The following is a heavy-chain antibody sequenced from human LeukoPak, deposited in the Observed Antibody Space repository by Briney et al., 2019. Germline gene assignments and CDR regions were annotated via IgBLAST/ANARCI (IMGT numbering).Heavy chain of an antibody. CDR3: ARQRGPSSSWYPLDY. CDR2: IYYSGST. D-gene: IGHD6-13*01. Sequence: PSETLSLTCTVSGGSISSYYWSWVRQPPGKGLEWIGYIYYSGSTNYNPSLKSRVTISVDTSKNQFSLKLSSVTAADTAVYYCARQRGPSSSWYPLDYWGQGTLVTVSS. V-gene: IGHV4-59*01. CDR1: GGSISSYY. J-gene: IGHJ4*02.